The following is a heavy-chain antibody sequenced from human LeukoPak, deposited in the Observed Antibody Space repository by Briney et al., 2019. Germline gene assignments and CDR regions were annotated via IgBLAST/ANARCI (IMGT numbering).Heavy chain of an antibody. D-gene: IGHD2-21*02. CDR1: GDSISTDYY. J-gene: IGHJ4*02. CDR3: ARGRSGYGGDSGIASCDH. CDR2: IYHTGGT. V-gene: IGHV4-38-2*02. Sequence: SETLSLTCSVSGDSISTDYYWAWIRQPPGKGLEWVGSIYHTGGTYYNPSLKSRGFISIDTSKNQFSLKVISVTAADTAVYYCARGRSGYGGDSGIASCDHWGLGTLVTVSS.